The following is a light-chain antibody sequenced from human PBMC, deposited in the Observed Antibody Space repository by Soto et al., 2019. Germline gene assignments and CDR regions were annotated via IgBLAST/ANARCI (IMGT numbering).Light chain of an antibody. CDR1: SSNIGSNT. CDR2: SNN. J-gene: IGLJ1*01. Sequence: QSVLTQPPSASGTPGQSVTMSCSGSSSNIGSNTVNWYQQLPGTAPKLLIYSNNQRPSGVPDRFSGSKSGTSASLAISGLQSEDEADYYCAAWDDSLNGPYVFGTGTKVTVL. V-gene: IGLV1-44*01. CDR3: AAWDDSLNGPYV.